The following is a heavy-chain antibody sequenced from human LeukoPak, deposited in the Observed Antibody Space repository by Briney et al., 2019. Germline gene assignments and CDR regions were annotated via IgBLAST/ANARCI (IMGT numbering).Heavy chain of an antibody. Sequence: SETLSLTCAVYGGPFSDYYWSWIRQPPGKGLEWIGEINHSGSTNHNPSLKSRVTISADTSKNQFSLKLNSVTAADTAVYYCASRTNDAFDIWGQGTMVTVSS. J-gene: IGHJ3*02. CDR2: INHSGST. V-gene: IGHV4-34*01. CDR3: ASRTNDAFDI. CDR1: GGPFSDYY. D-gene: IGHD3-3*01.